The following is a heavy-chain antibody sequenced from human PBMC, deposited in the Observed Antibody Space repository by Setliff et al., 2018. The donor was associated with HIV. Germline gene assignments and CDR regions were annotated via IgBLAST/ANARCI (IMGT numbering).Heavy chain of an antibody. V-gene: IGHV4-59*01. CDR2: IYYSGST. D-gene: IGHD3-3*01. J-gene: IGHJ6*02. CDR1: GGSISSYY. Sequence: PSETLSLTCTVSGGSISSYYWSWIRQPPGKGLEWIGYIYYSGSTNYNPSLKSRVTILVDTSKNQFSLKLSSVIAADTAVYYCARIFGDQGYYYSMDVWGQGTTVTVSS. CDR3: ARIFGDQGYYYSMDV.